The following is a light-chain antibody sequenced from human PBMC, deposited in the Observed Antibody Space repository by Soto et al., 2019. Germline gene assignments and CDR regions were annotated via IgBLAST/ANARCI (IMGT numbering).Light chain of an antibody. CDR3: AAWDDSLSAVV. CDR1: SSNIGSNY. V-gene: IGLV1-47*01. J-gene: IGLJ2*01. Sequence: QLVLTQPPSASGTPGQRVTISCSGSSSNIGSNYVYWYQQFPGSAPKLLIYRNDQRPSGVPDRFSGSKSGTSASLAFSGPRSEDEADYYCAAWDDSLSAVVFGGGTKLTVL. CDR2: RND.